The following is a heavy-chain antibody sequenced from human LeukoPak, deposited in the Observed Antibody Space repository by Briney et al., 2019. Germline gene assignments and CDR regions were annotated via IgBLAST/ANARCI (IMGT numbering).Heavy chain of an antibody. CDR2: ISSSSRTI. J-gene: IGHJ4*02. Sequence: GGSLRLSCAASGFTFSSYSINWVRQAPGKGLEWLSYISSSSRTISYADSLKGRFTVSRDNAKNSLDLQMNSLRVGDTAVYYCARVGTSGWTSDYWGQGTLVTVSS. CDR1: GFTFSSYS. V-gene: IGHV3-48*04. CDR3: ARVGTSGWTSDY. D-gene: IGHD6-19*01.